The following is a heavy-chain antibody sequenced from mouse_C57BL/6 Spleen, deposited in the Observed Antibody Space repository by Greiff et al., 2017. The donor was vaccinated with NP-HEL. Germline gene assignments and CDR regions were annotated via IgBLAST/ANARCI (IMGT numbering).Heavy chain of an antibody. CDR1: GYTFTSYW. D-gene: IGHD1-1*01. CDR3: ARSSGYYGSSYWYFDV. V-gene: IGHV1-55*01. CDR2: IYPGSGST. Sequence: QVQLQQPGAELVKPGASVKMSCKASGYTFTSYWITWVKQRPGQGLEWIGDIYPGSGSTNYNEKFKSKATLTVDTSSSTAYMQLSSLTSEDSAVYYCARSSGYYGSSYWYFDVWGTGTTVTVSS. J-gene: IGHJ1*03.